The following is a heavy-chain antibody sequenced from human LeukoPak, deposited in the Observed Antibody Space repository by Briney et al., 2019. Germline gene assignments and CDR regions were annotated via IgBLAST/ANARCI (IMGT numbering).Heavy chain of an antibody. CDR1: GGTFSSYA. D-gene: IGHD3-3*01. CDR2: IIPIFGTA. J-gene: IGHJ4*02. Sequence: ASVKVSCKASGGTFSSYAISWVRQAPGQGLEWMGGIIPIFGTANYAQKFQGRVTITTDESTSTANMELSSLRSEDTAVYYGARGGGRFLEWLPSDYWGQGTLVTVSS. CDR3: ARGGGRFLEWLPSDY. V-gene: IGHV1-69*05.